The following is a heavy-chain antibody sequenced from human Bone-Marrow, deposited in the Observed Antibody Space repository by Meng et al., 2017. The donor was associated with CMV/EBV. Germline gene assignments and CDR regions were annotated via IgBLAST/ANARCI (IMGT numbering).Heavy chain of an antibody. Sequence: GESLKISCAASGFTFDDYAMHWVRHAPGKGLEWVSLISWDGGSTYYADSVKGRFTISRDNSKNSLYLQMNSLRAEDTALYYCAKDRDSSSWQHYYYGMDVWGQGTTVTVSS. J-gene: IGHJ6*02. CDR1: GFTFDDYA. D-gene: IGHD6-13*01. V-gene: IGHV3-43D*03. CDR3: AKDRDSSSWQHYYYGMDV. CDR2: ISWDGGST.